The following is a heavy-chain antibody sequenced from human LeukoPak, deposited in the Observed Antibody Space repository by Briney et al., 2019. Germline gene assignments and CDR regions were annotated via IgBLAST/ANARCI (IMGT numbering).Heavy chain of an antibody. Sequence: SVNVSCKTSVGTFSRNVINGVRQAPSQGLEWMGSIIPILEIFACSQKFQGRVTITADESTHAVYMELSSLRSEDTAIYYCAQVGEYYHLLTGSDYAFDIWGQGTLVTVSS. V-gene: IGHV1-69*04. J-gene: IGHJ3*02. CDR1: VGTFSRNV. CDR3: AQVGEYYHLLTGSDYAFDI. CDR2: IIPILEIF. D-gene: IGHD3-9*01.